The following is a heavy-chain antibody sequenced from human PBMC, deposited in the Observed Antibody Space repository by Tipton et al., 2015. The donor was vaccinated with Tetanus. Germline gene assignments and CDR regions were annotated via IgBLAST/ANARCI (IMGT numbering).Heavy chain of an antibody. D-gene: IGHD3-3*01. CDR2: VWYDGSKQ. CDR1: GFTFNGYG. V-gene: IGHV3-33*01. CDR3: ARERFLGSFGPVGS. J-gene: IGHJ4*02. Sequence: SLRLSCAASGFTFNGYGMHWVRQAPGKGLELLALVWYDGSKQYYADSVKGRFTISRDNSKNTVDLQMKNLRDEDTAVYYYARERFLGSFGPVGSWGPGALVAVSS.